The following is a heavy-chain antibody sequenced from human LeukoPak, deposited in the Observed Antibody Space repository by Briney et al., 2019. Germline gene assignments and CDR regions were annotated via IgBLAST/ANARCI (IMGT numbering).Heavy chain of an antibody. J-gene: IGHJ5*02. CDR1: GGSISSGGYY. D-gene: IGHD6-13*01. Sequence: PSETLSLTCTVSGGSISSGGYYWSWIRQPPGKGLEWIGYIYHSGSTYYNPSLKSRVTISVDRSKNQFSLKLSSVTAADTAVYYCAREIAAAGSQTWGQGTLVTVSS. CDR2: IYHSGST. CDR3: AREIAAAGSQT. V-gene: IGHV4-30-2*01.